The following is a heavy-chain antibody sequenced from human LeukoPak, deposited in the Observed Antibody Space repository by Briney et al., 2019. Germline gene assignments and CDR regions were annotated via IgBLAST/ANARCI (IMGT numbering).Heavy chain of an antibody. D-gene: IGHD1-1*01. V-gene: IGHV1-69*04. CDR2: IIPILGIA. CDR1: GGTFSSYA. J-gene: IGHJ4*02. Sequence: GASVKVSCKASGGTFSSYAISWVRQAPGQGLEWMGRIIPILGIANYAQEFQGRVTITADKSTSTAYMELSSLRSEDTAVYYCARSTNWNLDDYWGQGTLVTVSS. CDR3: ARSTNWNLDDY.